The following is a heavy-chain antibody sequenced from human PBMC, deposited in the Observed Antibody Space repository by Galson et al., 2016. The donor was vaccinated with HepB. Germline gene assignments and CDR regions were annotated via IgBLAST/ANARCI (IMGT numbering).Heavy chain of an antibody. CDR2: ISDRGGSR. Sequence: LSLTCTVSGGSISSDSYYWSWIRQRPGKGLEWVSIISDRGGSRYYADSVKGRFTISRDNSKNTLYLQMNSLRAEDTAVYYCAREGDTGDRGSNAFDIWGQGTMVSVSS. D-gene: IGHD7-27*01. CDR3: AREGDTGDRGSNAFDI. J-gene: IGHJ3*02. V-gene: IGHV3-23*01. CDR1: GGSISSDSYY.